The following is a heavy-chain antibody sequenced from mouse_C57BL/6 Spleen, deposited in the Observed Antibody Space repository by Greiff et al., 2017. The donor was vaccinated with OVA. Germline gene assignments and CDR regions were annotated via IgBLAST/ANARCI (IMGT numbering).Heavy chain of an antibody. CDR1: GYTFTSYW. J-gene: IGHJ1*03. Sequence: QVQLKQPGAELVKPGASVKMSCKASGYTFTSYWITWVKQRPGQGLEWIGDIYPGSGSTNYNEKFKSKATLTVDTSSSTAYMQLSSLTSEDSAVYYCARIYGSSHYWYFDVWGTGTTVTVSS. CDR2: IYPGSGST. D-gene: IGHD1-1*01. CDR3: ARIYGSSHYWYFDV. V-gene: IGHV1-55*01.